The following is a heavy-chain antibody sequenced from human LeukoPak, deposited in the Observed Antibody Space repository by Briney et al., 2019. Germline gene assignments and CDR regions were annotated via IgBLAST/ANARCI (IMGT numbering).Heavy chain of an antibody. CDR2: IYYSGST. CDR1: GGSISSSSYY. Sequence: SETLSLTCTVSGGSISSSSYYWGWIRQPPGKGLEWIGSIYYSGSTYYNPSLKSRVTISVDTSKNQFSLKVTSMTAADTALYYCARSSPVGYDFWGQGTLVTVSS. D-gene: IGHD1-26*01. V-gene: IGHV4-39*07. J-gene: IGHJ4*02. CDR3: ARSSPVGYDF.